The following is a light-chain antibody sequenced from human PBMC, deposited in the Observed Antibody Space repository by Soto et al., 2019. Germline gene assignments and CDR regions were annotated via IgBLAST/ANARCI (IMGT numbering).Light chain of an antibody. Sequence: EIVMTQSPDTLSVSPGERATLSCRASQRISSNLAWYQQKPGQAPRLLIYGASTRATGVPARFSGSGSETDFTLTISNLQSEDCAVYYCQHYNNWPPYTFGQETKLEIK. V-gene: IGKV3D-15*01. CDR1: QRISSN. CDR3: QHYNNWPPYT. J-gene: IGKJ2*01. CDR2: GAS.